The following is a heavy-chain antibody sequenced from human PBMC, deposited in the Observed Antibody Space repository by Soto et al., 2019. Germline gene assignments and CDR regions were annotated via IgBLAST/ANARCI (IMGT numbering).Heavy chain of an antibody. J-gene: IGHJ3*02. D-gene: IGHD2-2*01. CDR1: GGSISSYY. Sequence: QVQLQESGPGLVKPSETLSLTCTVSGGSISSYYWSWIRQPPGKGLGWIGYIYYSGSTNYNPSLNSRLTISVDTSKNQFSLKLSSVTAADTAVYYCARGRGGWFINQLLNAFDIWGQGTMVTVSS. CDR2: IYYSGST. CDR3: ARGRGGWFINQLLNAFDI. V-gene: IGHV4-59*01.